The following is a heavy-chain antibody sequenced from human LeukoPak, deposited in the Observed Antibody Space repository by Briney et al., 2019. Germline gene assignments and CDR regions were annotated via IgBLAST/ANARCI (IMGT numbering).Heavy chain of an antibody. J-gene: IGHJ4*02. V-gene: IGHV3-74*01. D-gene: IGHD5-24*01. CDR3: VRDGDAYNFDF. Sequence: GGSLRLSCAISGFTLSLAWMHWVRQAPGKGLEWVSRIKNDGSYTNYADSVKGRFTISRDNARNTLNLHMISLRAEDTAVYFCVRDGDAYNFDFWGQGVLVTVSS. CDR1: GFTLSLAW. CDR2: IKNDGSYT.